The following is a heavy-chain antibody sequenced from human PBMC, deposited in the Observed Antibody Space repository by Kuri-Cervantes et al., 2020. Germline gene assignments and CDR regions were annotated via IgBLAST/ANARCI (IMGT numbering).Heavy chain of an antibody. V-gene: IGHV3-7*01. Sequence: GGSLRLSCAASGFTFSSYWMSWVRQAPGKGLEWVANIKKDGSEKYYVDSVKGRFTISRDKDKNSLSLQMNSLRAEDTAVYYCARGHFWIHYPDYWGQGTLVTVSS. CDR2: IKKDGSEK. D-gene: IGHD3-3*02. J-gene: IGHJ4*02. CDR3: ARGHFWIHYPDY. CDR1: GFTFSSYW.